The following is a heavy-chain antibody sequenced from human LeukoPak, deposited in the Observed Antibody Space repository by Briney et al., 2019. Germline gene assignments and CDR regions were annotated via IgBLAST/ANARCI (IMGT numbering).Heavy chain of an antibody. CDR1: GGSISGYY. CDR2: IYGSGST. Sequence: SETLSLTCTVSGGSISGYYWSWIRQPPGKGLEWIGYIYGSGSTNHNPSLKSRVTISVDTSKNQFSLKLSSVTAADTAVYYCARGRDTAMGYFDYWGQGTLVTVSS. J-gene: IGHJ4*02. V-gene: IGHV4-59*01. CDR3: ARGRDTAMGYFDY. D-gene: IGHD5-18*01.